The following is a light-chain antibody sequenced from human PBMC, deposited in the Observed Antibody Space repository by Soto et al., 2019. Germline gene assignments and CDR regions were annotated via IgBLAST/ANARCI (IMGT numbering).Light chain of an antibody. J-gene: IGKJ5*01. CDR3: QQYNNWPFS. CDR2: AAS. Sequence: TVMAQSPASLSVSPGERVTLSCRASQSVSSNLAWYQQKPGQAPRLLIYAASSRATGVPSRFSGTGSETDFTLTISGLQSEDSAIYFCQQYNNWPFSFGQGTRLEI. CDR1: QSVSSN. V-gene: IGKV3-15*01.